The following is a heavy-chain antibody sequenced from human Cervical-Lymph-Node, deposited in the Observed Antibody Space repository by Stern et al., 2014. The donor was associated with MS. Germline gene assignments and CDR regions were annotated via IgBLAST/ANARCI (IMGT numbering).Heavy chain of an antibody. V-gene: IGHV3-30*03. CDR2: ISYDGSNK. CDR3: ARDGNYYDRSGYYSDPGRDGFDI. D-gene: IGHD3-22*01. Sequence: VQLVESGGGVVQPGRSLRLSCVGSGFTFSSYSMHWVRQAPGKGLEWVAVISYDGSNKYAESVKGRFTISRDNSKNTLYLQMNSLRAEDTAVYYCARDGNYYDRSGYYSDPGRDGFDIWGQGTMVTVSS. CDR1: GFTFSSYS. J-gene: IGHJ3*02.